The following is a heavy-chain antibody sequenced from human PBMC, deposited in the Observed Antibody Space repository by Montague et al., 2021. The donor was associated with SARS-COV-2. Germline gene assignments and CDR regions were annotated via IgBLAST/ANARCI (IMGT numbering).Heavy chain of an antibody. CDR3: ARYSSSSTTPFDY. CDR1: GFTFSSYA. D-gene: IGHD6-6*01. J-gene: IGHJ4*02. CDR2: ISGSGGST. V-gene: IGHV3-23*01. Sequence: SRRLSWSASGFTFSSYAMSWVRQAPGKGPEWVSAISGSGGSTYFADSVKGRFTISRDNSKNTLYLQTHSLRAEDTAVYHCARYSSSSTTPFDYWGQGTLVTVSS.